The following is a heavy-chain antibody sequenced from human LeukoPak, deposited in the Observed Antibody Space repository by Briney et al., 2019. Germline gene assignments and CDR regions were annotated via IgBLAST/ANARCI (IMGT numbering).Heavy chain of an antibody. CDR3: ASTYSSSSSLDY. D-gene: IGHD6-6*01. J-gene: IGHJ4*02. Sequence: PSQTLSLTCTVSGGSISSGSYYWSWIRQPAGKGLEWIGRIYTSGSTNYNPSLKSRVTISVDTSKNQFSLKLSSVTAADTAVYYCASTYSSSSSLDYWGQGTLVTVSS. CDR2: IYTSGST. CDR1: GGSISSGSYY. V-gene: IGHV4-61*02.